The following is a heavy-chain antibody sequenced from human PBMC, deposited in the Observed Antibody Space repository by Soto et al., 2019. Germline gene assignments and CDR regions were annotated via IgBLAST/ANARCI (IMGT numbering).Heavy chain of an antibody. CDR3: ARSFGVAAAGPFDY. CDR1: GGSFSGYY. V-gene: IGHV4-34*01. Sequence: SETLSLTCAVYGGSFSGYYWSWIRQPPGKGLEWIGEINHSGSTNYNPSIKSRDNISVDTTKNQISMKLRTVNAADTVVYYCARSFGVAAAGPFDYWGQGTLVTVS. D-gene: IGHD6-25*01. J-gene: IGHJ4*02. CDR2: INHSGST.